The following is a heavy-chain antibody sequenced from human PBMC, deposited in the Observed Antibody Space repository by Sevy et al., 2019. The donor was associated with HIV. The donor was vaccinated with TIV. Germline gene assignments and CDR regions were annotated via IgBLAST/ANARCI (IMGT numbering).Heavy chain of an antibody. CDR3: ARAYSEYYYGMDV. Sequence: SETLSLTCTVPGDSISGYYWSWIRQPPGKGLVWIGYFYYSRSTNYNPSLKSRVTISVDTSKNQVSLKVSSVTTADTAVYYCARAYSEYYYGMDVWGQGTTVTVSS. CDR1: GDSISGYY. D-gene: IGHD4-4*01. J-gene: IGHJ6*02. V-gene: IGHV4-59*01. CDR2: FYYSRST.